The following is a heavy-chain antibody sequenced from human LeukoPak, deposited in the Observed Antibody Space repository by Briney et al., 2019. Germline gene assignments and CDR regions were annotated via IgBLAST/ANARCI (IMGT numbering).Heavy chain of an antibody. J-gene: IGHJ3*02. V-gene: IGHV4-39*07. D-gene: IGHD3-16*01. CDR3: PGATGGAEDAFDI. CDR2: IYYSGST. Sequence: SETLSLTCTVSGGSISGSSYYWGWIPQPPGKGRQWIGSIYYSGSTYYNPSLKSRVTISVDTSQNQYSLKLSSVTAADTAVYYCPGATGGAEDAFDIWGQGKMVTVSS. CDR1: GGSISGSSYY.